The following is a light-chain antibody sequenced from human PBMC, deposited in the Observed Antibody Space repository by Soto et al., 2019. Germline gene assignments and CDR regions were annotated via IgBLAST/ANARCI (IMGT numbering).Light chain of an antibody. V-gene: IGKV3-20*01. J-gene: IGKJ4*01. CDR1: KSVSSSY. CDR3: QQYNKWPLT. CDR2: GAS. Sequence: EIVLTQSPGTLSLSPGERATLSCRASKSVSSSYLAWYQQKPGQAPRLLIYGASSRATGIPDRFSGSGSGTDFTLTISRLEPEDFAVYYCQQYNKWPLTFGGGTKVEIK.